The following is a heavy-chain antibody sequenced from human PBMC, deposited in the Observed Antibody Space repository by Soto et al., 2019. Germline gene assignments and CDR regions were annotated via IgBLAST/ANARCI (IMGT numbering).Heavy chain of an antibody. CDR2: IYATGTT. J-gene: IGHJ5*02. CDR3: VRDGTKALRDWFDP. CDR1: GASIRGFY. V-gene: IGHV4-4*07. Sequence: PSETLSLTCTVSGASIRGFYWSWIRKYAGKGLEWIGRIYATGTTDYNPSLKSRVMMSVDTSKKQFSLKLRSVTAADTAVYYCVRDGTKALRDWFDPCGQGISVTVSS. D-gene: IGHD1-1*01.